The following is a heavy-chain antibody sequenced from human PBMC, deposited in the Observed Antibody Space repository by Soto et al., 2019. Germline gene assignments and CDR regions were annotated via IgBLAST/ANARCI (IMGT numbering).Heavy chain of an antibody. D-gene: IGHD5-18*01. CDR3: ARVWVDTAMVFDY. V-gene: IGHV1-69*13. Sequence: SVKVSCKASGGTFSSYAISWVRQAPGQGLEWMGGIIPIFGTANYAQKFQGRVTITADESTSTAYMELSSLRSEDTAVYYCARVWVDTAMVFDYWGQGTLVTVSS. CDR1: GGTFSSYA. J-gene: IGHJ4*02. CDR2: IIPIFGTA.